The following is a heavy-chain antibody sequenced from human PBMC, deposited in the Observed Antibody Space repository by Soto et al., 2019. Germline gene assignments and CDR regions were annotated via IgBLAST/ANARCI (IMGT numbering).Heavy chain of an antibody. CDR1: GGSFSGYY. Sequence: LSLTCAVYGGSFSGYYWSRISQTPGKGLEWIGEINHSGSTNYNPSLKSRVTISVDTSKNQFSLKLSSVTAADTAVYYCASGRSSSWYLPPYNGIDAWGQGTPFTVSS. CDR3: ASGRSSSWYLPPYNGIDA. J-gene: IGHJ5*02. CDR2: INHSGST. V-gene: IGHV4-34*01. D-gene: IGHD6-13*01.